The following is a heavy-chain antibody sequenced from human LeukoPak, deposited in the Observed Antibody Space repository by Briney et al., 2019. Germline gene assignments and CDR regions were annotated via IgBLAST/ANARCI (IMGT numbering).Heavy chain of an antibody. CDR3: ATRKLGNDY. CDR1: GGSINSYY. V-gene: IGHV4-59*01. Sequence: SETLSLTCTVSGGSINSYYWSWIRQSPGKGLEWIGYIYYTETSYNPSLKSRVTISADTSKNQFSLKLYSVTAADTAVYYCATRKLGNDYWGQGTLVTVSS. J-gene: IGHJ4*02. CDR2: IYYTET. D-gene: IGHD7-27*01.